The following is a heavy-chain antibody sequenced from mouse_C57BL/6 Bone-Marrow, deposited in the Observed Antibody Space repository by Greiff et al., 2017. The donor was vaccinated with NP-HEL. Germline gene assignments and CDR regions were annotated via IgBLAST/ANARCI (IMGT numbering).Heavy chain of an antibody. Sequence: QVQLQQSGAELVRPGASVKLSCKASGYTFTDYYINWVKQRPGQGLEWIARIYPGSGNTYYNEKFKGKATLTAEKSSSTAYMQLSSLTSEDSAVYFCARDITTVGRAMDYWGQGTSVTVSS. V-gene: IGHV1-76*01. CDR1: GYTFTDYY. CDR2: IYPGSGNT. J-gene: IGHJ4*01. CDR3: ARDITTVGRAMDY. D-gene: IGHD1-1*01.